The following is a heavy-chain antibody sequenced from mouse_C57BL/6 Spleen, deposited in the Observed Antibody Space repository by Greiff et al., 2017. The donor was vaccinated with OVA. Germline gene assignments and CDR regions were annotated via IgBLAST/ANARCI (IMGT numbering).Heavy chain of an antibody. CDR1: GYTFTSYG. CDR2: IYPRSGNT. V-gene: IGHV1-81*01. J-gene: IGHJ1*03. D-gene: IGHD4-1*01. Sequence: VQRVESGAELARPGASVKLSCKASGYTFTSYGISWVKQRTGQGLEWIGEIYPRSGNTYYNEKFKGKATLTADKSSSTAYMELRSLTSEDSAVYFCARQGNWDPYWYFDVWGTGTTVTVSS. CDR3: ARQGNWDPYWYFDV.